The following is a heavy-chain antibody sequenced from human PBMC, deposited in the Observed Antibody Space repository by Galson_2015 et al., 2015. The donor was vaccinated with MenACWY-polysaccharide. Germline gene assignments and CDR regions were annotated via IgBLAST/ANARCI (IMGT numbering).Heavy chain of an antibody. J-gene: IGHJ5*02. Sequence: SETLSLTCPVSGGSMSPYHWTWIRQSPGERLEWIGWIHYSVGTKYSPSLTSRVTISVDTSENQFSLKLSSVTTADTAVYYVARIGGMNRGNYYNYGWFDPWGQGTLVTVSS. D-gene: IGHD1-26*01. CDR2: IHYSVGT. V-gene: IGHV4-59*01. CDR1: GGSMSPYH. CDR3: ARIGGMNRGNYYNYGWFDP.